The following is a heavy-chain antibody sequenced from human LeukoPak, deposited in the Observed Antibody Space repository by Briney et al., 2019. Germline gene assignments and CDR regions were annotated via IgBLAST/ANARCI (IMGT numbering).Heavy chain of an antibody. CDR2: IIPIFGTA. V-gene: IGHV1-69*05. Sequence: SVKVSCKASGGTFSSYAISWVRQAPGQGLEWMGRIIPIFGTANYAQKFQGRVTITTDESTSTAYMELSSLRSEDTAVYYCATRGPDVEMASWSFDYWGQGTLVTVSS. CDR3: ATRGPDVEMASWSFDY. CDR1: GGTFSSYA. J-gene: IGHJ4*02. D-gene: IGHD5-24*01.